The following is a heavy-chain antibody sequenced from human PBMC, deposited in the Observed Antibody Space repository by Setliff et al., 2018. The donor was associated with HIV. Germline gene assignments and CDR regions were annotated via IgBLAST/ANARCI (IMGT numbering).Heavy chain of an antibody. CDR1: GYSISSGYY. D-gene: IGHD4-17*01. J-gene: IGHJ4*02. Sequence: PSETLSLTCTVSGYSISSGYYWGWIRQPPGKGLEWIGSIYHSGSTYYNPSLKSRVTISVDTSKNQFSLKLSSVTAADTAVYYCARHMYYGEYYFDYWGQGTLVTVSS. V-gene: IGHV4-38-2*02. CDR2: IYHSGST. CDR3: ARHMYYGEYYFDY.